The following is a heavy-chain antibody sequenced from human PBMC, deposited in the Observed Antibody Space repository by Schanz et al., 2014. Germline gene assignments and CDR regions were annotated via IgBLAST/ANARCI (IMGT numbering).Heavy chain of an antibody. CDR3: ARAKRFGDMDV. V-gene: IGHV1-18*01. CDR1: GGTFSSDT. J-gene: IGHJ6*02. CDR2: ISAYNGHT. Sequence: QVQLVQSEAEVKKPGSSVKVSCKASGGTFSSDTFSWVRQAPGQGLEWMGWISAYNGHTDYAQKLQGRVTLTTDTSTSTAYMELRNLRSDDTAVYYCARAKRFGDMDVWGQGTTVTVSS. D-gene: IGHD3-10*01.